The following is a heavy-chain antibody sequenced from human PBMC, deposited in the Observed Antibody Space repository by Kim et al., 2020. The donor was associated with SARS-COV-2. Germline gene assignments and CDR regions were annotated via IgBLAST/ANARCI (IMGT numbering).Heavy chain of an antibody. CDR2: ISSSSNYI. Sequence: GGSLRLSCAASGFTFSNYTMNWVRQAPGKGLEWVSSISSSSNYIYNADSVKGRFTISRDNAKNSLYLQMNSLRAEDTAVYYCASLDEMDYWGQGTLVTVSS. V-gene: IGHV3-21*01. D-gene: IGHD3-3*01. CDR1: GFTFSNYT. CDR3: ASLDEMDY. J-gene: IGHJ4*02.